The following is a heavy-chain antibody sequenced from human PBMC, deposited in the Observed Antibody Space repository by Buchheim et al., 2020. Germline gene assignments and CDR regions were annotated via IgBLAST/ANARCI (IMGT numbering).Heavy chain of an antibody. CDR3: ASLGCSSTSCAERIRGGFDY. D-gene: IGHD2-2*01. CDR1: GFTFSSYW. CDR2: IKQDGSEK. V-gene: IGHV3-7*01. Sequence: EVQLVESGGGLVQPGGSLRLSCAASGFTFSSYWMSWVRQAPGKGLEWVANIKQDGSEKYYVDSVKGRFTISRDNAKNSLYLQMNSLRAEDTAVYYCASLGCSSTSCAERIRGGFDYWGQGTL. J-gene: IGHJ4*02.